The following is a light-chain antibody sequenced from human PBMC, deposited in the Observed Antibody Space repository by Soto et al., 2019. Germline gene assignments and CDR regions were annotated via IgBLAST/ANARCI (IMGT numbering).Light chain of an antibody. V-gene: IGLV2-23*02. CDR2: EVS. CDR1: SSDVGSYNL. Sequence: QSALTQPASVSGSPGQSITISCTGTSSDVGSYNLVSWYQQHPGKAPKLMIYEVSKRPSGVPNRFSGSKSGNPASLAIAGLQAEDEADYYCCACAGSRTYVVFGGGTKLTVL. CDR3: CACAGSRTYVV. J-gene: IGLJ2*01.